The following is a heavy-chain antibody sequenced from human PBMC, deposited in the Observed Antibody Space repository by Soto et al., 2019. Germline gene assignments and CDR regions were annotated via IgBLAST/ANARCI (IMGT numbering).Heavy chain of an antibody. J-gene: IGHJ6*02. V-gene: IGHV3-23*01. D-gene: IGHD1-20*01. CDR1: GFTFSSYA. Sequence: XGSLRLSCSAAGFTFSSYAMSWVRQAPGKGLEWVSAISGSGGSTYYADSVKGRFTISRDNSKNTLYLQMNSLRAEDTAVYYCAKARGANNWANYYGLDVWGQGSSVTVSS. CDR2: ISGSGGST. CDR3: AKARGANNWANYYGLDV.